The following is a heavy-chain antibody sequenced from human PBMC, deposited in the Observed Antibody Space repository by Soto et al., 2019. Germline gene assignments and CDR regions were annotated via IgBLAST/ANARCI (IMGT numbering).Heavy chain of an antibody. D-gene: IGHD2-15*01. Sequence: QVQLQQWGAGLLKPSETLSLTCAVYGGSFSDYYWSWIRQPPGKGLEWIGEINHSGSIIYNPSLKSRVTMSVDTSKIQFSLNLTSVTAADTAVYYCARGGCSGGSCYRPFFSDWGQGTLVTVSS. J-gene: IGHJ4*02. V-gene: IGHV4-34*02. CDR3: ARGGCSGGSCYRPFFSD. CDR2: INHSGSI. CDR1: GGSFSDYY.